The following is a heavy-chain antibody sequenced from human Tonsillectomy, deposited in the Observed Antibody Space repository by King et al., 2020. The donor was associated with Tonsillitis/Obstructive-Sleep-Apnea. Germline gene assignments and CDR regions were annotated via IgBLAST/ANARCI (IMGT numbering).Heavy chain of an antibody. CDR2: ISGSGGST. Sequence: EVQLVESGGGLVQPGGSLRLSCAASGFTFSSYAMSWVRQAPGKGLEWVSAISGSGGSTYYADSVKGRFTISRDNSKNTLYLQMNSLRAEDTAVYYCAKDWGDIAARPRHCDYWGQGTLVTVSS. J-gene: IGHJ4*02. D-gene: IGHD6-6*01. V-gene: IGHV3-23*04. CDR3: AKDWGDIAARPRHCDY. CDR1: GFTFSSYA.